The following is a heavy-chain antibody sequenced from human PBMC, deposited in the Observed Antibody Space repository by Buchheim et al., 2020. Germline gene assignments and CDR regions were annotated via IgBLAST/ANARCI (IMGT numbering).Heavy chain of an antibody. J-gene: IGHJ6*02. CDR3: ARDAYYYDSSGYYLPYYYYDMDV. V-gene: IGHV3-30-3*01. CDR2: ISYDGSNK. Sequence: QVQLVESGGGVVQPGRSLRLSCAASGFTFSSYAMHWVRQAPGKGLEWVAVISYDGSNKYYADSVKGRFTISRDNSKNTLYLQMNSLRAEDTAVYYCARDAYYYDSSGYYLPYYYYDMDVWGQGTT. D-gene: IGHD3-22*01. CDR1: GFTFSSYA.